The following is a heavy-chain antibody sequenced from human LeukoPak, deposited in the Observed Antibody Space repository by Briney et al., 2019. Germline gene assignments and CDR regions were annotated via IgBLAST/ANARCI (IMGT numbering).Heavy chain of an antibody. J-gene: IGHJ4*02. CDR3: ARGGLTTVVTPSY. CDR2: INSDGSST. D-gene: IGHD4-23*01. CDR1: GFTFSSYW. Sequence: GGSLRLSCAASGFTFSSYWMHWVRQAPGKGLVWVSRINSDGSSTSYADSVKGRFTISRDNAKNSLYLQMNSLRADDTAFYYCARGGLTTVVTPSYWGEGTLVTVSS. V-gene: IGHV3-74*01.